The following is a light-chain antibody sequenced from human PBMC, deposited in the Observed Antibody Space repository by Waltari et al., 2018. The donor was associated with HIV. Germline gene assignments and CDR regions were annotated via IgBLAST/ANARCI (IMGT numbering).Light chain of an antibody. V-gene: IGLV3-21*02. Sequence: SYVLTQPPSVPVAPGQTARLTCGGHDIGSQSVQLYQQKPGQATVLVVYDDRDRPSGIPERFSGSNFGSTATLTISRVEAGDEADYYCQVWHRDSEHYVFGTGTKVTVL. CDR2: DDR. CDR3: QVWHRDSEHYV. CDR1: DIGSQS. J-gene: IGLJ1*01.